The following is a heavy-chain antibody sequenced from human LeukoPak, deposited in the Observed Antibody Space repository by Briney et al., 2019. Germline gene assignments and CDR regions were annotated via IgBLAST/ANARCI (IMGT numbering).Heavy chain of an antibody. CDR2: IYSGGST. D-gene: IGHD6-19*01. CDR1: GFTLSNYW. Sequence: GGSLRLSCVASGFTLSNYWMDWVRQAPGKGLEWVSVIYSGGSTYYADSVKGRFTISRDNSKNTLYLQMNSLRAEDTAVYYCARLYSSYFDYWGQGTLVPVSS. J-gene: IGHJ4*02. V-gene: IGHV3-53*01. CDR3: ARLYSSYFDY.